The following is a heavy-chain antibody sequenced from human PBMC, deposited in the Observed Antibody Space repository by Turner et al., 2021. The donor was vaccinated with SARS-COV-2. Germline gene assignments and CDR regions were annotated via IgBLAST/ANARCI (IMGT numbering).Heavy chain of an antibody. CDR2: IIPILGIA. V-gene: IGHV1-69*10. CDR1: APTFSSYS. Sequence: QVQLVQSGAELKQPGSSVKLSCKASAPTFSSYSISWVRQAPGQGLEWMGGIIPILGIANYAQKFQGRGTITADKATSKAYMEVSSLRSKDTAVYYCARVSVSGWDSYYHYDMDVWGQGTTVTVSS. D-gene: IGHD3-3*02. CDR3: ARVSVSGWDSYYHYDMDV. J-gene: IGHJ6*02.